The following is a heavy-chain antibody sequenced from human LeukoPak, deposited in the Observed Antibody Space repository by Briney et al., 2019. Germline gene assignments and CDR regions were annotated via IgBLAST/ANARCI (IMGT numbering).Heavy chain of an antibody. CDR3: AGGSAFLIES. J-gene: IGHJ4*02. Sequence: GGSLRRSCAASGFSCSGYCTNWVRQAPGKGLEWVAIIQRDGSERYFADSLKGRFTISRDTANNLLYLQVNSLRVEDTAVYFCAGGSAFLIESWGQGTLVTVSS. V-gene: IGHV3-7*04. CDR1: GFSCSGYC. CDR2: IQRDGSER. D-gene: IGHD3-3*02.